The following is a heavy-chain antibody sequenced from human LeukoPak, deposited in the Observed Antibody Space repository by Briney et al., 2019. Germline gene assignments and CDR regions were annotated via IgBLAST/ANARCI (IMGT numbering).Heavy chain of an antibody. D-gene: IGHD1-26*01. CDR1: GYTFTSYD. V-gene: IGHV1-8*01. CDR2: MNPNIGNT. CDR3: ARVGRRIVGATTRWYYFDY. J-gene: IGHJ4*02. Sequence: ASVKVSCKASGYTFTSYDINWVRQATGQGGEWMGWMNPNIGNTGYAQKFHGRVTMTRNTSISTAYMALSSLRSEDTAVYYCARVGRRIVGATTRWYYFDYWGQGTLVTVSS.